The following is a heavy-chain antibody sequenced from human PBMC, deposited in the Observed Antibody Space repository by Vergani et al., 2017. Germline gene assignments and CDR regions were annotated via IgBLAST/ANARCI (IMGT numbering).Heavy chain of an antibody. CDR1: GGTFSSYA. J-gene: IGHJ6*02. D-gene: IGHD2-15*01. V-gene: IGHV1-69*18. CDR2: IIPIFGTA. CDR3: AGDHLAVVVVVAAPGGYYGMDV. Sequence: QVQLVQSGAEVKKPGSSVKVSCKASGGTFSSYAISWVRQAPGQGLEWMGRIIPIFGTANYAQKFQGRVTITADESTSTAYMELSSLRSEDTAVYYCAGDHLAVVVVVAAPGGYYGMDVWGQGTTVTVSS.